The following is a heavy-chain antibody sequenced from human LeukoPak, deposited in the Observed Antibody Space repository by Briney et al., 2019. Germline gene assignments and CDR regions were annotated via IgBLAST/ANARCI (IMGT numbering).Heavy chain of an antibody. V-gene: IGHV3-23*01. J-gene: IGHJ4*02. CDR3: ARSTTFLREGFDY. CDR2: ISGSGGST. CDR1: GFTFSSYA. Sequence: GGSLRLSCAASGFTFSSYAMSWVRQAPGKGLEWVSAISGSGGSTYYADSVKGRFTISRDNSKNTLYLQMNSLRAEDTAVYYCARSTTFLREGFDYWGQGTLVTVSS. D-gene: IGHD1-26*01.